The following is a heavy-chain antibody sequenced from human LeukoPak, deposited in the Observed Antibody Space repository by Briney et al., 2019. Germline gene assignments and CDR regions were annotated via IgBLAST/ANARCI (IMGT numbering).Heavy chain of an antibody. Sequence: PGGSLRLSCAASGFIFNSFAMSWVRQAPGKGLEWVSTFSGSGSRTSYADSVKGRFTISRDNSKNTLYLQMKSLRAGDTAVYYCAKNALAAGVAHYYDSSGSFDYWGQGTLVTVSS. CDR2: FSGSGSRT. J-gene: IGHJ4*02. V-gene: IGHV3-23*01. CDR1: GFIFNSFA. D-gene: IGHD3-22*01. CDR3: AKNALAAGVAHYYDSSGSFDY.